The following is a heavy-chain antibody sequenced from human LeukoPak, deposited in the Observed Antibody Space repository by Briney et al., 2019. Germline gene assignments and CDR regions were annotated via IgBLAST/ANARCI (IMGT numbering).Heavy chain of an antibody. V-gene: IGHV3-30-3*01. D-gene: IGHD6-13*01. CDR2: ISYDGSNK. Sequence: PGGSLRLTCAASGFTFSSYAMHWVRQAPGKGLEWVAVISYDGSNKYYADSVKGRFTISRDNSKNTLYLQMNSLRAEDTAVYYCAREAQGIAAAGGPFGFDYWGQGTLVTVSS. J-gene: IGHJ4*02. CDR3: AREAQGIAAAGGPFGFDY. CDR1: GFTFSSYA.